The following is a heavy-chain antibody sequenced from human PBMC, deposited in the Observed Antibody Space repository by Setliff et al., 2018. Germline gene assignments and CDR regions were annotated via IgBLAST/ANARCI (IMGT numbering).Heavy chain of an antibody. CDR1: GESFSESFSGYY. J-gene: IGHJ4*02. CDR2: INHSGST. V-gene: IGHV4-34*01. Sequence: LSLTCAVYGESFSESFSGYYWNWIRQPPGKGLEWIGEINHSGSTNYNPSLKSRVTISVDTSKNQFSLKLSSVTAADTAVYYCARGDIAAPRYKLRFSAFDYWGQGTLVTVSS. D-gene: IGHD6-13*01. CDR3: ARGDIAAPRYKLRFSAFDY.